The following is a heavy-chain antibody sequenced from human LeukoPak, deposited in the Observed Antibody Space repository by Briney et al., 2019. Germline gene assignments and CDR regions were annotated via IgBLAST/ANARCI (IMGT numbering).Heavy chain of an antibody. D-gene: IGHD1-1*01. V-gene: IGHV3-53*01. Sequence: PGWSLRPSCAASGFTVSRNYMSWVRQAPGKGLEWVSVSYSGGDTYYPDSVKGRFTVSRDNPKNTVYLQMNSLRAEDTAVYFCARSPVLDRNDWSFADWGQGTLVTVSS. CDR1: GFTVSRNY. CDR3: ARSPVLDRNDWSFAD. J-gene: IGHJ4*02. CDR2: SYSGGDT.